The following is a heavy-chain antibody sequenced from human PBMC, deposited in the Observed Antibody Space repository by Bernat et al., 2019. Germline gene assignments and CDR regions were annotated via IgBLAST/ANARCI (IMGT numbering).Heavy chain of an antibody. Sequence: EVQLVESGGGVVQPGGSLRLSCAASGFTFDDYAMHWVRQAPGKGLEWVSLISGDGGSTYYADSVKGRFTISRDNSKNSLYLQMNSLRTEDTALYYCAKARLVLRFLEWLFFPFDYWGQGTLVTVSS. D-gene: IGHD3-3*01. CDR3: AKARLVLRFLEWLFFPFDY. CDR1: GFTFDDYA. J-gene: IGHJ4*02. V-gene: IGHV3-43*02. CDR2: ISGDGGST.